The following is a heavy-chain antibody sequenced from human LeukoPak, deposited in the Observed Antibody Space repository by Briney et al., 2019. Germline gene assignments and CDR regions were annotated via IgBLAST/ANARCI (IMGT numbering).Heavy chain of an antibody. J-gene: IGHJ5*02. V-gene: IGHV1-69*05. D-gene: IGHD2-2*01. Sequence: SVTVSFKASGGTFSSYAISWVRQAPGQGLEWMGGIIPIFGTANYAQKFQGRVTITTDESTSTAYMELSSLRSEDTAVYYCARAHGYQLLWNWFDPWGQGTLVTVSS. CDR2: IIPIFGTA. CDR3: ARAHGYQLLWNWFDP. CDR1: GGTFSSYA.